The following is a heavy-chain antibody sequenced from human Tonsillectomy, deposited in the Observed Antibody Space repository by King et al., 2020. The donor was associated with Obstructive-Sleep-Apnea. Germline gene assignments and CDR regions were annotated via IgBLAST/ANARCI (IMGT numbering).Heavy chain of an antibody. CDR1: GFTFSSYS. CDR2: ISSSSSYI. CDR3: ARETFTMVRGVTTKTFDY. Sequence: VQLVESGGGLVKPGGSLRLSCAASGFTFSSYSMNWVRQAPGKGLEWVSSISSSSSYIYYADSVKGQFTISRENAKNSLYLQMNSLSAEDTAVYYCARETFTMVRGVTTKTFDYWGQGTLVTVSS. V-gene: IGHV3-21*01. J-gene: IGHJ4*02. D-gene: IGHD3-10*01.